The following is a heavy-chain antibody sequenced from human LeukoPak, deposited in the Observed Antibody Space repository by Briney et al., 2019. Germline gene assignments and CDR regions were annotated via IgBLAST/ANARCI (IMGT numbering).Heavy chain of an antibody. CDR1: GFTFSNYA. J-gene: IGHJ4*02. V-gene: IGHV3-69-1*01. CDR2: ISSIGTI. CDR3: ARDRLVDVPLDRIY. Sequence: GGSLRLSCAASGFTFSNYAMDWVRQAPGKGLEWVSYISSIGTIYYADSVRGRFTISRDNAKNSLYLQMNNLTAEDTAVYYCARDRLVDVPLDRIYWGQGTLVTVSS. D-gene: IGHD3-16*01.